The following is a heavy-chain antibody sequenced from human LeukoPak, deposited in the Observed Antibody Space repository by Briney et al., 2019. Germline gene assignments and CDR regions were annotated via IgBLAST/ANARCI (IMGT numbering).Heavy chain of an antibody. CDR1: GYTFTGYY. CDR3: ARVKGYYYDSSGYYPGYYFDY. CDR2: INPNSGGT. Sequence: ASVKVSCKASGYTFTGYYMHWVRQAPGQGVEWMGWINPNSGGTNYAQKFQGRVTMTRDTSISTAYMELSRLRSDDTAVYYCARVKGYYYDSSGYYPGYYFDYWGQGTLVTVSS. V-gene: IGHV1-2*02. D-gene: IGHD3-22*01. J-gene: IGHJ4*02.